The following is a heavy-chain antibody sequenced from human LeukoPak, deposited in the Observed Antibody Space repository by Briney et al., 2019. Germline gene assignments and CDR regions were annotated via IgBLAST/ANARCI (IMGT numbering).Heavy chain of an antibody. Sequence: GGSLRLSCAASGFTFSSYWMHWVRQAPGKGLEWVGRIKRNTQGATTDYAAAVKGRFTISRDDSKNTLYLQMNSLEIEDTGVYYCTTHPGYESYWGQGTLVTVSS. V-gene: IGHV3-15*01. CDR1: GFTFSSYW. CDR2: IKRNTQGATT. J-gene: IGHJ4*02. D-gene: IGHD2-15*01. CDR3: TTHPGYESY.